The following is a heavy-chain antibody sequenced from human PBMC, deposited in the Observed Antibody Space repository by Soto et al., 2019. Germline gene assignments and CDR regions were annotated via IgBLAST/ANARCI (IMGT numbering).Heavy chain of an antibody. D-gene: IGHD3-22*01. Sequence: SVKVSCKASGGTFSSYAISWVRQAPGQGLEWMGGIIPIFGTANYAQKFQGRVTITADESTSTAYMELSSLRSEDTAVYYCARSGAPSYYYDSSGPYYYGMDVWGQGTTVTVSS. CDR1: GGTFSSYA. CDR2: IIPIFGTA. V-gene: IGHV1-69*13. CDR3: ARSGAPSYYYDSSGPYYYGMDV. J-gene: IGHJ6*02.